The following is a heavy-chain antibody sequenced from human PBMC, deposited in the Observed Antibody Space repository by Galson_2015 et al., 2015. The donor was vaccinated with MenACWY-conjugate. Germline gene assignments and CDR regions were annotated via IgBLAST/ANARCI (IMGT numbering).Heavy chain of an antibody. J-gene: IGHJ4*02. V-gene: IGHV1-18*01. Sequence: VKVSCKASGYSFTNYGINWVRQAPGQGLEWIAWINPYNNHTNYAQKVRGRVAMTTDTSTGTAYMELRSLTSDDTAIYYCARDEGVLRLSFVDFWGQGALVAVSS. CDR2: INPYNNHT. CDR3: ARDEGVLRLSFVDF. CDR1: GYSFTNYG. D-gene: IGHD3-3*01.